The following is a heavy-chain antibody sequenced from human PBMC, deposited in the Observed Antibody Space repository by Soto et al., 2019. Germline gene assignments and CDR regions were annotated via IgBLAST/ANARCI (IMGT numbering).Heavy chain of an antibody. CDR2: ISSSSSTI. Sequence: EVQLVESGGGLVQPGGSLRLSCAASGFTFSSYSMNWVRQAPGKGLEWVSYISSSSSTIYYADSVKGRFTISRDNDKNSLYLQMKSLRAEDTALYCCARVVRGSSWYSIDYWGQGTLVTVSS. J-gene: IGHJ4*02. CDR3: ARVVRGSSWYSIDY. D-gene: IGHD6-13*01. V-gene: IGHV3-48*01. CDR1: GFTFSSYS.